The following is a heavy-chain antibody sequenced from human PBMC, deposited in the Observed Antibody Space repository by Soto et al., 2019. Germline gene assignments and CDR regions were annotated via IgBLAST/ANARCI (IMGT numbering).Heavy chain of an antibody. J-gene: IGHJ5*02. Sequence: PGGSLRLSCAASGFTFSNYAMAWVRQAPGKGLEWVSSISGSGNDIHYADSVKGRLTISRDNSKNTLYLQMNGLRAEDTAVYYCVKDDEFSSGYYDLDTWGQGTLVTVSS. CDR1: GFTFSNYA. V-gene: IGHV3-23*01. CDR2: ISGSGNDI. CDR3: VKDDEFSSGYYDLDT. D-gene: IGHD6-19*01.